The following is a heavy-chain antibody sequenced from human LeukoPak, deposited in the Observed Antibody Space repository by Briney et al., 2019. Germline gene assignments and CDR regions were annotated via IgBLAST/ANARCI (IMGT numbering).Heavy chain of an antibody. CDR2: ISYDGSNK. Sequence: PGRSLRLSCAASGFTFSSYAMHWVRQAPGKGLEWVAVISYDGSNKYYADSVKGRLTISRDNSKNTLYLRMNSLRADDTAVYYCARDAGSGSYFDYWGQGTLVTVSS. CDR3: ARDAGSGSYFDY. D-gene: IGHD3-10*01. CDR1: GFTFSSYA. V-gene: IGHV3-30*04. J-gene: IGHJ4*02.